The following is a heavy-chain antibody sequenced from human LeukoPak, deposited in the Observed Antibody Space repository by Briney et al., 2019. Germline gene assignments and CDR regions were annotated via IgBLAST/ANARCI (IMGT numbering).Heavy chain of an antibody. Sequence: ASVKVSCRASGYTFTGYYMHWVRQAPGQGLEWMGRINPNSGDTNYAQKFQGRVTMTRDTSITTAYLELRSLRSDDTAVYYCARDTGLAAADDWGQGTLVTVSS. V-gene: IGHV1-2*06. CDR2: INPNSGDT. CDR1: GYTFTGYY. J-gene: IGHJ4*02. CDR3: ARDTGLAAADD. D-gene: IGHD6-13*01.